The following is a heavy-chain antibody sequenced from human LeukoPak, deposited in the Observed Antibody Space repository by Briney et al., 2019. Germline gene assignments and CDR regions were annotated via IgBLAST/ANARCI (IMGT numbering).Heavy chain of an antibody. J-gene: IGHJ4*02. V-gene: IGHV3-53*01. CDR2: IYSGGST. CDR3: VRRAVAGTYYFDY. D-gene: IGHD6-19*01. Sequence: GGSLRLSCAASGLTVSSNYMTWVRQAPGKGLEWVSLIYSGGSTYYADSVKGRFTISRDNSKNTLYLQMNSLRAEDTAVYYCVRRAVAGTYYFDYWGQGTLVTVSS. CDR1: GLTVSSNY.